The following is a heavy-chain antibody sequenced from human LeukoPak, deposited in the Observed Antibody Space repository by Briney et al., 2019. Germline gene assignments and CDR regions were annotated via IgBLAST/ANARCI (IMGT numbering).Heavy chain of an antibody. V-gene: IGHV3-7*02. CDR2: IKEDGSEK. D-gene: IGHD6-6*01. CDR3: ARVKYSRVVGAFDY. CDR1: GFTFSGYW. J-gene: IGHJ4*02. Sequence: PGGSLRLSCAASGFTFSGYWMTWVRQAPGKGLEYVVNIKEDGSEKYYVDSVKGRLTISRDNAKNSLYLQMNSLRAEDTAVYYCARVKYSRVVGAFDYWGQGTLVTVSS.